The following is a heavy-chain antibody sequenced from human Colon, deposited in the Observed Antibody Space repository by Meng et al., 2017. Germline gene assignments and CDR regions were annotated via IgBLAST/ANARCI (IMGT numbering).Heavy chain of an antibody. CDR1: GFTFRDHS. D-gene: IGHD5-12*01. V-gene: IGHV3-21*04. J-gene: IGHJ4*02. CDR3: ARGHTWLQ. Sequence: GESLKISCTASGFTFRDHSIDWVRQTPGKGLEWVSSISPSSTYVYYADSVKGRFTISRDNAKNSVFLQMNSLRAEDSAVYYCARGHTWLQWGQGSLVTVSS. CDR2: ISPSSTYV.